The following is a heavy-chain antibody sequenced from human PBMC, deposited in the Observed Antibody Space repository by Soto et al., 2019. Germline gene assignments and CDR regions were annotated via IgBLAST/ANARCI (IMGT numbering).Heavy chain of an antibody. CDR3: AKAPDSSSLAYYMDV. V-gene: IGHV3-23*01. J-gene: IGHJ6*03. Sequence: GGSLRLSCAASGFTFDNHAMAWVRQAQGKGLEWVSGISGSGGSTDYADSVKGRFTSSRDNSKNILYLQMDSLRAEDTAIYFCAKAPDSSSLAYYMDVWAKGTTVNVSS. D-gene: IGHD6-6*01. CDR2: ISGSGGST. CDR1: GFTFDNHA.